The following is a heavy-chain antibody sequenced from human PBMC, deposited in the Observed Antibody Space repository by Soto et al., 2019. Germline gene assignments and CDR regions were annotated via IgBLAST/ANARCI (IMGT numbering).Heavy chain of an antibody. CDR3: AKNPGGLFSVFDY. D-gene: IGHD2-21*01. Sequence: PGGLLRLSCAASGVPISSHCVSWVSPAPGKGLEWVSAISGSGGSTYYADSVKGRFTISRDNSKNTLYLQMNSLRAEDTAVYYCAKNPGGLFSVFDYWGQGTRVTVSA. CDR2: ISGSGGST. J-gene: IGHJ4*02. V-gene: IGHV3-23*01. CDR1: GVPISSHC.